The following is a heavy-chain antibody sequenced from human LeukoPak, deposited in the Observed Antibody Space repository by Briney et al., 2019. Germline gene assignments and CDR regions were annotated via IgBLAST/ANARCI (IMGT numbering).Heavy chain of an antibody. V-gene: IGHV1-8*01. CDR1: GCTFTSYD. D-gene: IGHD3-22*01. Sequence: ASVKVSCKASGCTFTSYDINWVRQATGQGLEWMGWMNPNSGNTGYAQKFQGRVTMTRNTSISTAYMELRSLRSDDTAVYYCARVSGYFDSAGYWGQGTLVTVSS. J-gene: IGHJ4*02. CDR2: MNPNSGNT. CDR3: ARVSGYFDSAGY.